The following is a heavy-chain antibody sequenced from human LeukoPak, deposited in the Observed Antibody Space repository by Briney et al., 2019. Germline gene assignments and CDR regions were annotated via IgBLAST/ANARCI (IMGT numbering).Heavy chain of an antibody. V-gene: IGHV4-34*01. CDR3: TRDNWFDL. J-gene: IGHJ5*02. Sequence: PSETLSLTCAVYGGSLSYHSWSWIRQPPGKGLEWIGESNFSGNFSYNPSLKSRVTISVDTSSNQFSLRLTSVTAADTAVYYCTRDNWFDLWGQGTLVTVSS. CDR1: GGSLSYHS. CDR2: SNFSGNF.